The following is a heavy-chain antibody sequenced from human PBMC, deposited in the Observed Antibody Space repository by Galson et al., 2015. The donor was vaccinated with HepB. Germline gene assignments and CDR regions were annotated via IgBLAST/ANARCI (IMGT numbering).Heavy chain of an antibody. CDR1: GFTFSVYA. V-gene: IGHV3-23*01. J-gene: IGHJ6*02. D-gene: IGHD3-10*01. CDR3: AKVSPYYYGSGFYYAMDV. Sequence: SLRLSCAASGFTFSVYAMTWVRQAPGKGLEWVSSVTDSGGSTYYADSVKGRFTISRDNSKKTLYLQMNSLRVEDTAVYYCAKVSPYYYGSGFYYAMDVWGQGTTVTVSS. CDR2: VTDSGGST.